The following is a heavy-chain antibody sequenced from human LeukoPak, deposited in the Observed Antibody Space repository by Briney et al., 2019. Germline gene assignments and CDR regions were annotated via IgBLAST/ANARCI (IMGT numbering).Heavy chain of an antibody. V-gene: IGHV1-69*04. D-gene: IGHD2-2*02. Sequence: GASVKVSCKASGGTFSSYAISWVRQAPGQGLEWMGRIIPILGIANYAQKFQGRVTITADKSTSTAYMELSSLRSEDTAVYYCARPDIVVVPAAIPGYYYYGMDVWGQGTTVTVSS. J-gene: IGHJ6*01. CDR1: GGTFSSYA. CDR2: IIPILGIA. CDR3: ARPDIVVVPAAIPGYYYYGMDV.